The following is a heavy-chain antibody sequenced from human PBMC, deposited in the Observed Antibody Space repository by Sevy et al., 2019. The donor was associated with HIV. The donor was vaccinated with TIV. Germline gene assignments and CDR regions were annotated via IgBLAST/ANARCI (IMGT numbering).Heavy chain of an antibody. CDR3: AREATGSTCYFDC. J-gene: IGHJ4*02. Sequence: SETLSLTCTVSGDSITTYYWSWIRQPPGKGLEWIGYISKSGSTNYNPSLKSRVTISVDTSKNQFSLRLSSVTAADTAVYYCAREATGSTCYFDCWGQGTLVTVSS. D-gene: IGHD3-9*01. CDR2: ISKSGST. CDR1: GDSITTYY. V-gene: IGHV4-59*01.